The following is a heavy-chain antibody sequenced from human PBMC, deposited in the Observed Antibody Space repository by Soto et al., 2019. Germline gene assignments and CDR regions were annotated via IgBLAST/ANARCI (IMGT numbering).Heavy chain of an antibody. J-gene: IGHJ6*02. D-gene: IGHD7-27*01. Sequence: QVQLVQSGAEVKKPGASVKVSCKASGYTFSSYGISWVRQAPGQGLEWMGWISAYNGNTNYAQKIQDRVTLTTDTYTTTAYMELRSLRSDDTAVYYCARSGAYFYYYGMDVGGQGTTVTASS. CDR1: GYTFSSYG. CDR3: ARSGAYFYYYGMDV. V-gene: IGHV1-18*01. CDR2: ISAYNGNT.